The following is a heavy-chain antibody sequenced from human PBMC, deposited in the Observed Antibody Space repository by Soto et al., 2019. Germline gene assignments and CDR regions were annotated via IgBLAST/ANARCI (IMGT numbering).Heavy chain of an antibody. J-gene: IGHJ2*01. CDR2: TYYRSKLYY. CDR1: GDSGSSVTAT. CDR3: ARDGSGFHWYFDV. D-gene: IGHD6-19*01. Sequence: QVQLQQSGPGLVKPSQTLSLMCDISGDSGSSVTATWSWIRQSPSRGLEWLGRTYYRSKLYYDYAVSVKSRIVITPDTSKNQLTLDLNSVTPEDTAVYFCARDGSGFHWYFDVWGRGTLVTVSS. V-gene: IGHV6-1*01.